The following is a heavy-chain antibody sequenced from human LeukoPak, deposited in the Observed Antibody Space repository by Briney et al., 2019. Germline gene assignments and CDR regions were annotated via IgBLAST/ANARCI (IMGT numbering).Heavy chain of an antibody. Sequence: GGSLRLSCAASGFTLNSYGMHWVRQAPGKGLEWVAFIRYDGSYEYYADSVKGRFTISRDNSKTTLYLQMNSLRSEDTAVYYCAKDGGLHLYYYYNYMDIWGKGTTVTVSS. CDR3: AKDGGLHLYYYYNYMDI. CDR2: IRYDGSYE. D-gene: IGHD5-24*01. V-gene: IGHV3-30*02. CDR1: GFTLNSYG. J-gene: IGHJ6*03.